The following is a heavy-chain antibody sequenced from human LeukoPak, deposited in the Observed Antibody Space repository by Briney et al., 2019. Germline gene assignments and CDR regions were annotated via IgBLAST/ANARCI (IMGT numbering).Heavy chain of an antibody. V-gene: IGHV3-48*01. CDR2: ISSSSSTI. J-gene: IGHJ5*02. Sequence: GGSLRLSCAASGFTFSSYRMNWVRQAPGKGLEWVSYISSSSSTIYYADSVTGRFTISRDNAKNSLYLQMNSLRAEDTAVYYCARDLGQYYDTSDNWFDPWGQGTLVTVSS. CDR3: ARDLGQYYDTSDNWFDP. CDR1: GFTFSSYR. D-gene: IGHD3-22*01.